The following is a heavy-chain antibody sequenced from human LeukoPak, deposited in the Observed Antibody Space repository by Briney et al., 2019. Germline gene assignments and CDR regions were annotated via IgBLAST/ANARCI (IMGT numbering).Heavy chain of an antibody. CDR2: FYYTGST. CDR1: GGPISSSSYY. D-gene: IGHD6-13*01. Sequence: SETLSLTCTVYGGPISSSSYYWGWIRQPPGKGLEWIGSFYYTGSTYSNPSLKSRVTMSVDTSKNEFSLKVNSVTAADTAVYYCARAPRPIAPLDTRYFDYWGQGTLVTVSS. V-gene: IGHV4-39*07. J-gene: IGHJ4*02. CDR3: ARAPRPIAPLDTRYFDY.